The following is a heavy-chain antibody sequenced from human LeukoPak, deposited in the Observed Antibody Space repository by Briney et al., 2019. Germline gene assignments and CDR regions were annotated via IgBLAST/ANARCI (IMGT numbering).Heavy chain of an antibody. CDR1: GGSISSYY. Sequence: PSETLSLTCTVSGGSISSYYWSWIRQPPGKGLECIGYIYYSGSTKYNPSLKSRVTISVDTSKNQFSLKLSSVTAADTAVYYCARHLNSGYDYWGQGTLVTVSP. CDR3: ARHLNSGYDY. D-gene: IGHD5-12*01. J-gene: IGHJ4*02. CDR2: IYYSGST. V-gene: IGHV4-59*08.